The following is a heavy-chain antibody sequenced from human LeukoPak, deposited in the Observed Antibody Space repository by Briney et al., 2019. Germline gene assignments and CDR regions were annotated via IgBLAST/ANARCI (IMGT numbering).Heavy chain of an antibody. Sequence: SQTLSLTCVISGDSVSSKSSAWNWIRQSPSRGLEWLGRTYYRSKWYSEYELSVQSRIIIKPDTSKNQFSLQLNSVTPEDTAVYYCARVGVDDSGNIIKYFFDYWGQGTLVTVSS. CDR3: ARVGVDDSGNIIKYFFDY. CDR2: TYYRSKWYS. V-gene: IGHV6-1*01. D-gene: IGHD4-23*01. J-gene: IGHJ4*02. CDR1: GDSVSSKSSA.